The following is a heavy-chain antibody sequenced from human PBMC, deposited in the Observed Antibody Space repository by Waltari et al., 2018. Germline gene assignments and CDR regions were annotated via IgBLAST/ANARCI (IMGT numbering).Heavy chain of an antibody. CDR3: ARGGPYDFWSGNALHY. CDR1: GGTFSSYA. V-gene: IGHV1-69*05. CDR2: IIPIFGTA. J-gene: IGHJ4*02. D-gene: IGHD3-3*01. Sequence: QVQLVQSGAEVKTPGSSVKVSCKASGGTFSSYAISWVRQAPGQGLEWMGGIIPIFGTANYAQKFQGRVTITTDESTSTAYMELSSLRSEDTAVYYCARGGPYDFWSGNALHYWGQGTLVTVSS.